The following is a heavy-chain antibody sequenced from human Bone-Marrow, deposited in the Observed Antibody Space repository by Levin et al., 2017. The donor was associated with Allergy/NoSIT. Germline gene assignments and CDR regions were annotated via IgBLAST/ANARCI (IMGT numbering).Heavy chain of an antibody. Sequence: ASVKVSCKASGYKFTNSYIHWVRQAPGRGLEWMGGVNPSGGNTNYAQNFQGRVTMTRDTSTSTVYMELTSLKSEDTAVYYCAKEMVAAGADSYYYGLDVWGQGTSVTVSS. CDR1: GYKFTNSY. CDR3: AKEMVAAGADSYYYGLDV. CDR2: VNPSGGNT. V-gene: IGHV1-46*01. D-gene: IGHD2-15*01. J-gene: IGHJ6*02.